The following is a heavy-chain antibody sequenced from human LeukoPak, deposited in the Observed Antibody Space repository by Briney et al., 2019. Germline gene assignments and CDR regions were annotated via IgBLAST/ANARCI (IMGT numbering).Heavy chain of an antibody. Sequence: SETLSLTCAVYGGSFSGYYWSWIRQPPGKGLEWIGEINHSGSTNYNPSLKSRVTISVDTSKNQFSLKLSSVTAADTAVYYCARGDYDLWSGYRTFDYWGQGTLVTVSS. CDR2: INHSGST. J-gene: IGHJ4*02. D-gene: IGHD3-3*01. CDR1: GGSFSGYY. CDR3: ARGDYDLWSGYRTFDY. V-gene: IGHV4-34*01.